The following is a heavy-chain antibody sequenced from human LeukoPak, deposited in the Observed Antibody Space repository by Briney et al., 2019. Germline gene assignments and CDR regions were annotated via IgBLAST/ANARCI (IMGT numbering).Heavy chain of an antibody. CDR2: ISGTGGST. CDR3: AKNGLPILTGHDAFDI. Sequence: GGSLRLSCAASGFTFSSYAMSWVRQTPGKGLDWVSGISGTGGSTNYADSVKGRFTISRDNSKNTLYLQMNSLRAEDTAKYYCAKNGLPILTGHDAFDIWGQGTMVTVSS. D-gene: IGHD3-9*01. J-gene: IGHJ3*02. CDR1: GFTFSSYA. V-gene: IGHV3-23*01.